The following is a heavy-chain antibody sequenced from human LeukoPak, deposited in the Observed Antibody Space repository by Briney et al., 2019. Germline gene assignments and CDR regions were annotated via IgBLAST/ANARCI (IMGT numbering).Heavy chain of an antibody. CDR3: ARHSGYSYGYWYFDL. J-gene: IGHJ2*01. V-gene: IGHV4-59*08. CDR1: GGSIYSTNW. Sequence: SETLSLTCAVSGGSIYSTNWWSWVRQPPGKGLEWIGYIYYSGSTNYNPSLKSRVTISVDTSKNQFSLKLSSVTAADTAVYYCARHSGYSYGYWYFDLWGRGTLVTVSS. D-gene: IGHD5-18*01. CDR2: IYYSGST.